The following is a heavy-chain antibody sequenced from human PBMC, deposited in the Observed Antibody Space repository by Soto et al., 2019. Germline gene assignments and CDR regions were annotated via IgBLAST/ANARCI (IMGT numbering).Heavy chain of an antibody. D-gene: IGHD5-12*01. CDR2: IYYSGST. J-gene: IGHJ4*02. CDR3: ARQGYSGYDAFDY. CDR1: GGSISSYY. V-gene: IGHV4-59*08. Sequence: SETLSLTCTVSGGSISSYYWSWIRQPPGKGLEWIGYIYYSGSTNYNPSLKSRVTISVDTSKNQFSLKLSSVTAADTAVYYCARQGYSGYDAFDYWGQGTLVTVSS.